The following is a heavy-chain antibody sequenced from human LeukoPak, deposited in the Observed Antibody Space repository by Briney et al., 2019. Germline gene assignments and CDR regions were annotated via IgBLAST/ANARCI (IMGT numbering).Heavy chain of an antibody. Sequence: ASVKASCKASGYTFTGYYMHWVRQAPGQGLEWMGWINPNSGGTNYAQKFQGRVTMTRDTSINTAYMELSRLRSDDTAVYYCARDASIAAAGGWFDPWGQGTLVTVSS. CDR1: GYTFTGYY. CDR2: INPNSGGT. J-gene: IGHJ5*02. V-gene: IGHV1-2*02. CDR3: ARDASIAAAGGWFDP. D-gene: IGHD6-13*01.